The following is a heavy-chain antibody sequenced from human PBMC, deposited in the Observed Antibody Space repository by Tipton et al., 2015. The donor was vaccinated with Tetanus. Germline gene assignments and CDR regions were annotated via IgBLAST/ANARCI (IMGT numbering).Heavy chain of an antibody. J-gene: IGHJ4*02. CDR1: GFTLSRYT. V-gene: IGHV3-7*01. D-gene: IGHD2-2*01. CDR3: ARVRGYCSSTTCSGIDY. CDR2: IKQDGGEK. Sequence: GSLRLSCAASGFTLSRYTLNWVRQAPGKGLEWVANIKQDGGEKYCVDSVKGRFTISRDNARNSLYLQMNSLRAEDTAVYYCARVRGYCSSTTCSGIDYWGQGTLVTVSS.